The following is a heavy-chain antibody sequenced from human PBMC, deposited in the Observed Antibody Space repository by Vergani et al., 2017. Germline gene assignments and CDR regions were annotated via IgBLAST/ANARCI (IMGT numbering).Heavy chain of an antibody. CDR3: ARSGSYGRRVQDKGDAFDI. J-gene: IGHJ3*02. Sequence: VQLQESGPGLVKPSQTLSLTCTVSGGSISSGDYYMSWVRQAPGKGLEWVSVIYSGGSTYYADSVKGRFTISRDNSKNTLYLQMNSLRAEDTAVYYCARSGSYGRRVQDKGDAFDIWGQGTMVTVSS. CDR2: IYSGGST. V-gene: IGHV3-53*01. D-gene: IGHD3-10*01. CDR1: GGSISSGDYY.